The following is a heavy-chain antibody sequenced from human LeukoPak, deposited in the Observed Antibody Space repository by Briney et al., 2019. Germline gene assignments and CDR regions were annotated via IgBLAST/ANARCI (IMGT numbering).Heavy chain of an antibody. CDR3: ARGLSNWNPNWFDP. Sequence: GASVKVSCKASGYTFTSYAMNWVRQAPGQGLEWMGWINTNTGNPTYAQGFTGRFVFSLDTSVSTAYLQISSLKAEDTAVYYCARGLSNWNPNWFDPWGQGTLVTVSS. CDR1: GYTFTSYA. D-gene: IGHD1-1*01. J-gene: IGHJ5*02. CDR2: INTNTGNP. V-gene: IGHV7-4-1*02.